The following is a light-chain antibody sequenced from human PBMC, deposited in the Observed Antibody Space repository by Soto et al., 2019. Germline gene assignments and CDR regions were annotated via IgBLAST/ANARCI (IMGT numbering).Light chain of an antibody. CDR2: DVS. CDR1: SSDVGGYNY. Sequence: QSALTQPASVSGSPGQSIAISCTGTSSDVGGYNYVSWYQQHPGKAPKLLIYDVSNRPSGVSNRFSGSKSGITASLTISGLQTEDEADYYCSSYTSSSTQYVFGTGTKVTVL. J-gene: IGLJ1*01. CDR3: SSYTSSSTQYV. V-gene: IGLV2-14*01.